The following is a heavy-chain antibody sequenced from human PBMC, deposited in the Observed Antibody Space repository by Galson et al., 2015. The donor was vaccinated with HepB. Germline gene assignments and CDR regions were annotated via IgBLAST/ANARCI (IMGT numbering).Heavy chain of an antibody. Sequence: SLRLSCAASGFPFSNYAMHWVRQTPGKGLEWMTVILHDAHNRYYADSVEGRFTVSRDNSKNTVNLQMHSLRPEDTAIYYCARRAGASGGFSFDYWGQGSLVTVSS. V-gene: IGHV3-30*04. D-gene: IGHD3-16*01. J-gene: IGHJ4*02. CDR1: GFPFSNYA. CDR3: ARRAGASGGFSFDY. CDR2: ILHDAHNR.